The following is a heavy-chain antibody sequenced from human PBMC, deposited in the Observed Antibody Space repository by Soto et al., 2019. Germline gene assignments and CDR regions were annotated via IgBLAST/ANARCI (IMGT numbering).Heavy chain of an antibody. Sequence: QVLLVQSGTEVKKPGASVTVSCKTSGYSFSRNDINWVRQAPGHGLQWLGWMNSNLNATDSPNAFRGRVFMTRDTSMSTVYLEVRELKSDDTAIYYCARDVVEGGSVWLDPWGQGTLVSVSS. D-gene: IGHD5-12*01. CDR1: GYSFSRND. CDR3: ARDVVEGGSVWLDP. CDR2: MNSNLNAT. J-gene: IGHJ5*02. V-gene: IGHV1-8*01.